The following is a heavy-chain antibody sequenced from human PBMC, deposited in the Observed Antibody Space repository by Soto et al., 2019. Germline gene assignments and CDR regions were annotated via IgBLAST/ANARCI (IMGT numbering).Heavy chain of an antibody. Sequence: ASVKVSCKASGYTFTSYYMHWVRQAPGQGLEWMGIINPSGGSTSYAQKFQGRVTMTRDTSTSTVYMELGSLRSEDTAVYYCARDQGYSSSPRYYGMDVWGQGTTVTVSS. J-gene: IGHJ6*02. V-gene: IGHV1-46*01. CDR1: GYTFTSYY. D-gene: IGHD6-6*01. CDR3: ARDQGYSSSPRYYGMDV. CDR2: INPSGGST.